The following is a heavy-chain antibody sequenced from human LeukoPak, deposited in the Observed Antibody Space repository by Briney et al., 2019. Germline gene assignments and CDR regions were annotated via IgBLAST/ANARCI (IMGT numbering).Heavy chain of an antibody. D-gene: IGHD3-9*01. CDR1: GFTFSSYA. CDR3: AKAGVYDILTGYLYYFDY. CDR2: ISGSGGST. V-gene: IGHV3-23*01. Sequence: GGSLRLSRAASGFTFSSYAMSWVRQAPGKGLEWVSGISGSGGSTYYADSMKGRFTISRDNSKNTLYLQMNSLRAEDTAVYYCAKAGVYDILTGYLYYFDYWGQGTLVTVSS. J-gene: IGHJ4*02.